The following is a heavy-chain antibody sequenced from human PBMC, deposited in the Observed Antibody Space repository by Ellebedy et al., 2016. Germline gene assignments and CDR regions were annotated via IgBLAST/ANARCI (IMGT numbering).Heavy chain of an antibody. V-gene: IGHV3-53*01. CDR1: GFPFNNFF. Sequence: GESLKISXVTSGFPFNNFFMSWVRQAPGKGLEWVSVIYSGGSTYYADSVKGRFTISRDNSKNTLYLQMNSLRAEDTAVYYCARDSLVFGVVGPYYYGMDVWGQGTTVTVSS. D-gene: IGHD3-3*01. CDR3: ARDSLVFGVVGPYYYGMDV. J-gene: IGHJ6*02. CDR2: IYSGGST.